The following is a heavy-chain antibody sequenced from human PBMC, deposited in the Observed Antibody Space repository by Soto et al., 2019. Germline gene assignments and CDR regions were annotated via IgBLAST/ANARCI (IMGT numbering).Heavy chain of an antibody. CDR2: FDPEDGET. CDR1: GYTLTELS. J-gene: IGHJ6*02. CDR3: ATDLRFKVPDEYYYYYAMDV. D-gene: IGHD2-2*01. V-gene: IGHV1-24*01. Sequence: QVQLVQSGAEVKKPGASVKVSCKVSGYTLTELSMHWVRQAPGKGLEWMGGFDPEDGETSYAQKFQGRVTMTEDTSTDTAYMELSSLRSEDTAVYYCATDLRFKVPDEYYYYYAMDVWGQGTTVTVSS.